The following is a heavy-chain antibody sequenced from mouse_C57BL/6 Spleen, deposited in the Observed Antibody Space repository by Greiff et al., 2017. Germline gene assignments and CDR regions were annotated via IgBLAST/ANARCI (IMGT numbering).Heavy chain of an antibody. V-gene: IGHV1-54*01. Sequence: QVQLQQSGAELVRPGTSVKVSCKASGYAFTNYLIEWVKQRPGQGLEWIGVINPGSGGTNYNEKFKGKATLTADKSSSTAYMQLSSLTSEDSAVYFCARQGAWDYFDYWGQGTTLTVSS. CDR3: ARQGAWDYFDY. J-gene: IGHJ2*01. CDR2: INPGSGGT. CDR1: GYAFTNYL.